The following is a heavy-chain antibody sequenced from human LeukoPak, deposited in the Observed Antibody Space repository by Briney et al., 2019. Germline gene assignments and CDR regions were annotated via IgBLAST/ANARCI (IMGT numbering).Heavy chain of an antibody. D-gene: IGHD4-17*01. CDR2: ISYDGSNK. V-gene: IGHV3-30-3*01. J-gene: IGHJ6*02. Sequence: GGSLSLSCAASGFTFSSYAMHWVRQAPGKGLEWVAVISYDGSNKYYADSVKGRFTISRDNSKNTLYLQMNSLRAEDTAVYYCARVYGDYEDYYYYYYGMDVWGQGTTVTVSS. CDR1: GFTFSSYA. CDR3: ARVYGDYEDYYYYYYGMDV.